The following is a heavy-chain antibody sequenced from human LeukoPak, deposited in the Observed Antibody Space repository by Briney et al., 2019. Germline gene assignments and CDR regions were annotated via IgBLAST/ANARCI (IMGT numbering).Heavy chain of an antibody. J-gene: IGHJ4*02. CDR1: GGSISSYY. D-gene: IGHD1-26*01. CDR2: VFYSGST. CDR3: ASLYSGTYDTGSFDYFNY. V-gene: IGHV4-59*01. Sequence: SETLSLTCTVSGGSISSYYWSWIRQPPGKGLEWIGYVFYSGSTNYNPSLKSRVTISVDTSKNQFSLKLSSVTAADTAVYYCASLYSGTYDTGSFDYFNYWGQGTLVTVSS.